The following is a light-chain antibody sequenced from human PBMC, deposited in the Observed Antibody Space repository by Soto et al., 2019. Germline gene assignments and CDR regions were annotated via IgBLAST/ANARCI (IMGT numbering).Light chain of an antibody. V-gene: IGKV1-5*03. J-gene: IGKJ1*01. CDR3: QHYNSYSEA. CDR2: KAS. CDR1: QTISSW. Sequence: DIQMTQPPSALSGSVGGRGTITCRASQTISSWLAWYQQKPGKAPKLLIYKASTLKSGVPSRFSGSGSGTEFTLTISSLQPDDFATYYCQHYNSYSEAFGQGTKVDIK.